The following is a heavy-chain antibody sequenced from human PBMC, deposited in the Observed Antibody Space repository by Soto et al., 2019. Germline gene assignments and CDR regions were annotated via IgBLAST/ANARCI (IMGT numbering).Heavy chain of an antibody. CDR2: IDTAGDT. V-gene: IGHV3-13*01. Sequence: EAQLVESGGGLVQPGGSLRLSCAASGFTFSGHDMHWVRQPTGKGLEWVSVIDTAGDTYYPASVKGRFTITRDNAKNSLYLQMYSLSVGDTAVYYCARTSVYSHSYAMDVWGQGTTVTVSS. J-gene: IGHJ6*02. CDR1: GFTFSGHD. D-gene: IGHD2-21*01. CDR3: ARTSVYSHSYAMDV.